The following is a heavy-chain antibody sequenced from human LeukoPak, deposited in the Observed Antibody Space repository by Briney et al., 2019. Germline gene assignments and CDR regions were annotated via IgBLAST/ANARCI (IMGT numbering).Heavy chain of an antibody. V-gene: IGHV7-4-1*02. CDR2: INTDSGKA. Sequence: ASVKVSCKASGYIFNSQGMNWVRQAPGQGLELMGWINTDSGKATYAQGFTGRFVFSLDSSVSTVYLQISDLMPEDTAKYYCAREILRFDIWGQGTTVTVSS. CDR1: GYIFNSQG. CDR3: AREILRFDI. J-gene: IGHJ3*02.